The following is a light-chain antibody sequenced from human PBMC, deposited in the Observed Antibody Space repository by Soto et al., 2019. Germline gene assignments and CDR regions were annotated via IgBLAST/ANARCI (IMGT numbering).Light chain of an antibody. CDR1: SSNIGTNA. V-gene: IGLV1-44*01. J-gene: IGLJ1*01. CDR3: AAWDDSLNGYV. CDR2: NNN. Sequence: ALTQPPSASGTPGQRVTISCSGGSSNIGTNAVNWYQQLPGTAPKLLIYNNNQRPSGVPDRFSGSKSGTSASLAISGLQSEDEADYYCAAWDDSLNGYVFGTGTKVTVL.